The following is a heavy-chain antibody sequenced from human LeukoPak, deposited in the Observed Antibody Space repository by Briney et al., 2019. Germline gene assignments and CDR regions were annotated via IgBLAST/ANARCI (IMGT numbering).Heavy chain of an antibody. CDR2: ITPFNGNT. D-gene: IGHD6-19*01. J-gene: IGHJ5*02. V-gene: IGHV1-45*02. CDR1: GYTFTYRY. CDR3: ASVPRGQWRNGWFDP. Sequence: ASVKVSCKASGYTFTYRYLHWVRQAPGQALEWMGWITPFNGNTNYAQKFQDRVTITRDRSMSTAYMELSSLRSDDTAVYYCASVPRGQWRNGWFDPWGQGTLVTVSS.